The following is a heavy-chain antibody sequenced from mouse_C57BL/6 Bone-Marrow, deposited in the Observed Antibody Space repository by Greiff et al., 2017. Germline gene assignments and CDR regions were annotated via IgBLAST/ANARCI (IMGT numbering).Heavy chain of an antibody. CDR1: GYTFTSYG. CDR2: IYPRSGNT. V-gene: IGHV1-81*01. J-gene: IGHJ2*01. CDR3: ARGFTTVVATDY. Sequence: VQGVESGAELARPGASVKLSCKASGYTFTSYGISWVKQRTGPGLEWIGEIYPRSGNTYYNEKFKGKATLTADKSSSTAYMELRSLTSEDSAVYFCARGFTTVVATDYWGQCTTLPVSS. D-gene: IGHD1-1*01.